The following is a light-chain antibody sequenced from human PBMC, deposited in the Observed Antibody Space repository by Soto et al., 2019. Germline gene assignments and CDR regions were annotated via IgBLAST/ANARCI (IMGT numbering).Light chain of an antibody. Sequence: IVMTQSPATLSVSPGERATLSYRDSKSTSSSLAWYQHKPGQAPRLLIYGASTRATGISARFSGSGSGTEFTLTISSLQSEDFAVYYCQQYYRWRTFGQGTKVEF. CDR3: QQYYRWRT. CDR2: GAS. V-gene: IGKV3-15*01. CDR1: KSTSSS. J-gene: IGKJ1*01.